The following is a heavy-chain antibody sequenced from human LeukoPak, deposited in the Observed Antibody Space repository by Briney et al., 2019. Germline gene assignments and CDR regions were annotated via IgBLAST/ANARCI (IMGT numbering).Heavy chain of an antibody. V-gene: IGHV3-23*01. CDR3: AKDLGRGVGVGWFDY. J-gene: IGHJ4*02. CDR2: ISGSGGST. D-gene: IGHD3-3*01. CDR1: GFTFSNYA. Sequence: GGSLRLSCAASGFTFSNYAMNWVRQPPGRGLEWVSAISGSGGSTYYADSVEGRFTVSRDNSKNTFYLQMNSLRTEDTAEYYCAKDLGRGVGVGWFDYWGQGTLVAVSS.